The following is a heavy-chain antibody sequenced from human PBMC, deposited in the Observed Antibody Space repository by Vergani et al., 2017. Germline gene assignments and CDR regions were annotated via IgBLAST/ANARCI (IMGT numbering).Heavy chain of an antibody. Sequence: QVQLVQSGAEVKKPGASVKVSCKASGGTFSSYTISWVRQAPGQGLEWMGRIIPILGIANYAQKFQGRVTITADKSTSTAYMELSSLRSEDTAVYYCASERLGELSLKPATDYWGQGTLVTVSS. CDR1: GGTFSSYT. D-gene: IGHD3-16*02. V-gene: IGHV1-69*09. J-gene: IGHJ4*02. CDR2: IIPILGIA. CDR3: ASERLGELSLKPATDY.